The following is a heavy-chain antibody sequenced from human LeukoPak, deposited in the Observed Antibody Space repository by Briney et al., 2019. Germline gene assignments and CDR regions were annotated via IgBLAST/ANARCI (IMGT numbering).Heavy chain of an antibody. Sequence: ASVKVSCKASGYTFTGYYMHWVRQAPGQGLEWMGGINPNSGGTNYAQKFQGWVTMTRDTSISTAYMELSRLRSDDTAVYYCARAADGYSSSWYIDYWGQGTLVTVSS. V-gene: IGHV1-2*04. J-gene: IGHJ4*02. CDR1: GYTFTGYY. CDR3: ARAADGYSSSWYIDY. D-gene: IGHD6-13*01. CDR2: INPNSGGT.